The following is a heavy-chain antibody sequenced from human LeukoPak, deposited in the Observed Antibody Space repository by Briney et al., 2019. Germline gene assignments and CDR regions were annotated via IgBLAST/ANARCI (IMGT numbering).Heavy chain of an antibody. Sequence: GGSLRLSCAASGFTFSTFVMSWVRQTPGKGLEWVSAISGPGGHIYYADSVKGRFTISRDNSKNTLFLQMNSLRAEDTAVYYCAKLTTSWGQGTLVTVSS. CDR3: AKLTTS. D-gene: IGHD4-11*01. CDR1: GFTFSTFV. V-gene: IGHV3-23*01. J-gene: IGHJ4*02. CDR2: ISGPGGHI.